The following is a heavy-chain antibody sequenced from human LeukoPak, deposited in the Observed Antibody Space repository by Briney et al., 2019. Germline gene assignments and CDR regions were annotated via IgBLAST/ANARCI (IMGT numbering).Heavy chain of an antibody. CDR2: IYSGGST. V-gene: IGHV3-53*01. CDR3: AWSSSWHWYFDL. J-gene: IGHJ2*01. D-gene: IGHD6-13*01. Sequence: GGSLRLSCAASGFTVSSNYMSWVRQAPGKGLEWVSVIYSGGSTYYADSVKGRFTISRDNSKNTLYLQMNSLRAEDTAVYYCAWSSSWHWYFDLWGRGTLVTVSS. CDR1: GFTVSSNY.